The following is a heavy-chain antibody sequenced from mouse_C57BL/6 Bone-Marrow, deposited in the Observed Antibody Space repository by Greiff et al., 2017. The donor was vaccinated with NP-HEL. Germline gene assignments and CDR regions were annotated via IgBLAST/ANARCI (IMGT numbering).Heavy chain of an antibody. V-gene: IGHV1-47*01. CDR1: GYTFTTYP. Sequence: VKLVESGAELVKPGASVKMSCKASGYTFTTYPIEWMKQSHGQCLEWIGNFHPYNDDTKYNEKFKGKATLTLEKSSSTVYLELSRLTSDDSAVYYCTRRSNFDYAMDYWGQGTSVTVSS. J-gene: IGHJ4*01. CDR2: FHPYNDDT. CDR3: TRRSNFDYAMDY. D-gene: IGHD1-1*01.